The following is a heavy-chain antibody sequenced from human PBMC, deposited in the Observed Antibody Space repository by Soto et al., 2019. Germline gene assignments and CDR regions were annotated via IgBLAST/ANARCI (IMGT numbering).Heavy chain of an antibody. Sequence: GGSLRLSCAASGFPFSTYNMNWVRQAPGKGLEWVSSISSRTTDMYYANSVKGRFTISRDNAKNSLYLHLKSLRAEGTAVYYCARPYSGSYSFDYWGQGTLVTVSS. CDR2: ISSRTTDM. CDR1: GFPFSTYN. V-gene: IGHV3-21*01. D-gene: IGHD1-26*01. J-gene: IGHJ4*02. CDR3: ARPYSGSYSFDY.